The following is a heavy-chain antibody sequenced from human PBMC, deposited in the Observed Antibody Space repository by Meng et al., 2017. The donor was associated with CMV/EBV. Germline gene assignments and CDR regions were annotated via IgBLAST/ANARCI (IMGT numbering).Heavy chain of an antibody. J-gene: IGHJ4*02. V-gene: IGHV4-4*07. CDR3: ARVLRWNGVIDY. CDR1: VGSISNYY. CDR2: IYTSGST. D-gene: IGHD4-23*01. Sequence: QLEESGPSLVKPSIARSLSCTGSVGSISNYYWSWIRQPAVKGLEWIGRIYTSGSTNYNPSLKSRVTMSVDTSKNQFSLKLSSVTAADTAVYYCARVLRWNGVIDYWGQGTLVTVSS.